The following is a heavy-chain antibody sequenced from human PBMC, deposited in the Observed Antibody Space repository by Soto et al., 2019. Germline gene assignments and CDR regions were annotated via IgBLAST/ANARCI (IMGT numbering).Heavy chain of an antibody. D-gene: IGHD3-22*01. CDR3: ARSPDSSGYYPRRYYYGMDV. J-gene: IGHJ6*02. CDR2: IYHSGST. CDR1: GGSIRSSNW. Sequence: QVQLQESGPGLVKPSGTLSLTCAVSGGSIRSSNWWSWVRQPPGKGLEWIGEIYHSGSTNYNPSLKSRVTISVDKSKNQFSLKLSSVTAADTAVYYCARSPDSSGYYPRRYYYGMDVWGQGTTVTVSS. V-gene: IGHV4-4*02.